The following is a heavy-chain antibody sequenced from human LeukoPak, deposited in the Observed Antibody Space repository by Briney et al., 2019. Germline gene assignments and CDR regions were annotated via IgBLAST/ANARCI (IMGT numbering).Heavy chain of an antibody. Sequence: GGSLRLSCAASGFNVRSKYMSWVRQAPGKGLEWVAVISYDGSNKYYADSVKGRFTISRDNSKNTLYLQMNSLRAEDTAVYYCARDRGATGPHDYWGQGTLVTVSS. CDR3: ARDRGATGPHDY. V-gene: IGHV3-30*03. J-gene: IGHJ4*02. CDR1: GFNVRSKY. CDR2: ISYDGSNK. D-gene: IGHD1-26*01.